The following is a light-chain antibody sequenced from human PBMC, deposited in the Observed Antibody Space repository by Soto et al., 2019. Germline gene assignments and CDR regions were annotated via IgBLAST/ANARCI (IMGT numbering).Light chain of an antibody. CDR2: GAS. CDR1: QSVSSNY. V-gene: IGKV3-20*01. J-gene: IGKJ4*01. CDR3: HQYGSSPPLT. Sequence: EIVLTQSPGTLSLSPGERATVSYRASQSVSSNYLAWFQQKPGQAHRLRIYGASSRATGIPDRFSGSGSGTDFTLTISILEPEDFAVYYCHQYGSSPPLTFGGGTKVDIK.